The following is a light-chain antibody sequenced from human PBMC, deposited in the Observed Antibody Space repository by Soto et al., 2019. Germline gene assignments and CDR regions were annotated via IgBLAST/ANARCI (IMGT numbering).Light chain of an antibody. CDR2: NAS. Sequence: DIQMTQSPSTLSSSVGDRVTITCRASQSISSWLAWYQQKPGKAPKLLIYNASSLESGVPSRFSGSGSGTEFTLTISSLQPDDFAAYYCLHCNSYSRPFGPGTKLDVK. CDR3: LHCNSYSRP. J-gene: IGKJ3*01. V-gene: IGKV1-5*03. CDR1: QSISSW.